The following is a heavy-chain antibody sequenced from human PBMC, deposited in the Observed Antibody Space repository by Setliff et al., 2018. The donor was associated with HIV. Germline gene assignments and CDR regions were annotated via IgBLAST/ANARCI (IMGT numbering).Heavy chain of an antibody. CDR1: GGSFNGYY. Sequence: SETLSLTCAVYGGSFNGYYWSWIRQPPGKGLEWIGEINHSGSTNYNPSLKSRVTMSADKSKNQFSLRLSSVTAADTAVYYCARARRAGSGPKYFQHWGQGTLGT. V-gene: IGHV4-34*01. CDR3: ARARRAGSGPKYFQH. D-gene: IGHD2-15*01. J-gene: IGHJ1*01. CDR2: INHSGST.